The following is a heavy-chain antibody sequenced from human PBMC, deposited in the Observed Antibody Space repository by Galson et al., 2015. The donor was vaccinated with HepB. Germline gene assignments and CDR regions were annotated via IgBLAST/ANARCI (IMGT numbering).Heavy chain of an antibody. CDR2: ISYDGSKK. Sequence: SLRLSCAASEFAFSSHGMYWVRQAPGKGLEWVAVISYDGSKKYYADSVKGRFTISRDNSKNTLHLQMNSLRPEDTAVYYCAKGAYSSSWYFEYWGQGTLVTVSS. D-gene: IGHD6-13*01. V-gene: IGHV3-30*18. CDR1: EFAFSSHG. CDR3: AKGAYSSSWYFEY. J-gene: IGHJ4*02.